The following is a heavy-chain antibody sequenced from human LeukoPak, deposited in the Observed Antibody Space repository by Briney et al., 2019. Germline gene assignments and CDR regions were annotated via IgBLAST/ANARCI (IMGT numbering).Heavy chain of an antibody. CDR1: GYTFTGYN. Sequence: ASVKVSCKASGYTFTGYNVHWVRQAPGQGLEWLGGINPNSVDTLYPQKFQGRVTLTRDTSISTAYLDLNRLTAADTAVYYCVRDVHNWNDDYWGQGTLVTVSS. J-gene: IGHJ4*02. CDR2: INPNSVDT. D-gene: IGHD1-1*01. V-gene: IGHV1-2*02. CDR3: VRDVHNWNDDY.